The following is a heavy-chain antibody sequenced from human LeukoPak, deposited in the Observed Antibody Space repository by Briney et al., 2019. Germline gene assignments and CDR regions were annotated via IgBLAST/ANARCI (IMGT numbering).Heavy chain of an antibody. Sequence: GGSLRLSCAASGFTFSSYWMTWVRQAPGKGLEWVANIKQDGSEKYYVDPVKGRFTISRDNATNSLSLQMNSLRAEDTAVYYCARRDHGDYGEEYWGQGTLVTVSS. J-gene: IGHJ4*02. CDR3: ARRDHGDYGEEY. CDR2: IKQDGSEK. CDR1: GFTFSSYW. V-gene: IGHV3-7*01. D-gene: IGHD4-17*01.